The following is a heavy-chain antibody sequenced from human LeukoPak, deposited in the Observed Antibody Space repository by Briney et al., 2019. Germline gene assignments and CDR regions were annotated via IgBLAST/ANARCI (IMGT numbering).Heavy chain of an antibody. V-gene: IGHV1-69*05. CDR3: ATHVGSTVSQNTDY. CDR1: GGTFSSHA. J-gene: IGHJ4*02. CDR2: IIPIFGTA. D-gene: IGHD4-17*01. Sequence: SVKVSCKASGGTFSSHAISWVRQAPGQGLEWMGRIIPIFGTANYAQKFQGRVTITTDESTSTAYMELSSLRSEDTAVYYCATHVGSTVSQNTDYWGQGTLVTVSS.